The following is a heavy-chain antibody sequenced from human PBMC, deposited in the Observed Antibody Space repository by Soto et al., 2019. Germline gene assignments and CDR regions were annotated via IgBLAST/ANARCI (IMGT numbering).Heavy chain of an antibody. CDR1: GGTLSSYA. D-gene: IGHD5-12*01. J-gene: IGHJ4*02. V-gene: IGHV1-69*13. CDR3: ARRDGYNYDFDY. Sequence: SVKVSCKASGGTLSSYAISWVRQAPGQGLEWMGGIIPIFGTANYAQKFQGRVTITADESTSTAYMELSSLRSEDTAVYYCARRDGYNYDFDYWGQGTLVTVSS. CDR2: IIPIFGTA.